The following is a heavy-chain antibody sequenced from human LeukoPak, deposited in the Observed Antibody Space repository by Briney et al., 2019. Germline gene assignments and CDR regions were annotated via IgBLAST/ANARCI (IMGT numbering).Heavy chain of an antibody. CDR1: GFTFSSYW. Sequence: GGSLRLSCAASGFTFSSYWMSWVRQAPGKGLEWVANIKQDGSEKYYVDSVKGRFTISRDNAKNSLYLQMNSLRAEDTAVYYCAKGAKQWLVPHDAFDIWGQGTMVTVSS. CDR2: IKQDGSEK. D-gene: IGHD6-19*01. CDR3: AKGAKQWLVPHDAFDI. V-gene: IGHV3-7*01. J-gene: IGHJ3*02.